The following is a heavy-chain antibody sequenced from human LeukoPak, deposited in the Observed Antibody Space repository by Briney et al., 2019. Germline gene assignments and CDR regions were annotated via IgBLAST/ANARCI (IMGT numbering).Heavy chain of an antibody. D-gene: IGHD2-21*02. Sequence: GGSLRLSCAASGFTFSSYGMHWVRQAPGKGLEWVAFIRYDGSNKYYADSVKGRFTISRDNSKNTLYLQMNSLRAEDTAVYYCARDGCGGDCLYAFDIWGQGTMVTVSS. CDR3: ARDGCGGDCLYAFDI. CDR1: GFTFSSYG. CDR2: IRYDGSNK. V-gene: IGHV3-30*02. J-gene: IGHJ3*02.